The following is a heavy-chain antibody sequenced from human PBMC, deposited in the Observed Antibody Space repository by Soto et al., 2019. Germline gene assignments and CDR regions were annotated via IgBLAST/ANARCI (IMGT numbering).Heavy chain of an antibody. D-gene: IGHD2-15*01. CDR1: GGSISSGGYY. J-gene: IGHJ5*02. CDR3: ARFAPGGGSCYLCWFDP. CDR2: IYYSGST. Sequence: SETLSLTCTVSGGSISSGGYYWSWIRQHPGKGLEWIGYIYYSGSTYYNPSLKSRVTISVDTSKNQFSLKLSSVTAADTAVYYCARFAPGGGSCYLCWFDPWGQGTLVTVSS. V-gene: IGHV4-31*03.